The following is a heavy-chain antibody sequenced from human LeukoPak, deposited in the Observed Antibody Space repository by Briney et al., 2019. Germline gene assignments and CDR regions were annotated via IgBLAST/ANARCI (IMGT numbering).Heavy chain of an antibody. Sequence: GGSLRLSCAASGFTFSSYAMHWVRQAPGKGLEWVAVISYDGSNKYYADSVKGRFTISRDNSKNTLYLQMNSLRAEDTAVYYCAKTRWGRYYFDYWGQGTLVTVSS. CDR2: ISYDGSNK. V-gene: IGHV3-30*04. J-gene: IGHJ4*02. CDR3: AKTRWGRYYFDY. CDR1: GFTFSSYA. D-gene: IGHD2-21*02.